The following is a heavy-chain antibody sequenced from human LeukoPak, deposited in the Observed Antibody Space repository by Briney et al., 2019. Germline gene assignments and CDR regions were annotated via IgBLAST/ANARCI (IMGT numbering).Heavy chain of an antibody. Sequence: GGSLRLSCAASGFTVSSNYMSWVRQAPGKGLEWVSVIYSGGSTYYADSVKGRFTISRDNSKNTLYLQMNSLRAEDTAVYYCARDNRDGYWADAFDVWGQGTMVTVSS. CDR3: ARDNRDGYWADAFDV. CDR2: IYSGGST. J-gene: IGHJ3*01. CDR1: GFTVSSNY. D-gene: IGHD5-24*01. V-gene: IGHV3-66*02.